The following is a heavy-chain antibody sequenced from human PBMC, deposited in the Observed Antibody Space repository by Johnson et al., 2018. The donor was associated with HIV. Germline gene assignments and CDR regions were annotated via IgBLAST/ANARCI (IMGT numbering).Heavy chain of an antibody. CDR1: GFTFSSYG. Sequence: QVQLVESGGGVVQPGRSLRLSCAASGFTFSSYGMHWVRQAPGKGLEWVAVIYSGGRTYYADSVKDRFTIFRDNAKSSLYLQMNSLRVEDTAIYYCARRMVVGYHALDFWGQGTVVSVPS. V-gene: IGHV3-NL1*01. D-gene: IGHD2-21*01. CDR3: ARRMVVGYHALDF. CDR2: IYSGGRT. J-gene: IGHJ3*01.